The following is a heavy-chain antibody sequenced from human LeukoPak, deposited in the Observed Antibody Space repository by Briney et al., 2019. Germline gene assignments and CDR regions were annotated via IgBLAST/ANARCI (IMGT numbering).Heavy chain of an antibody. CDR3: AKSESPGPRYMDV. Sequence: QPGGSLRLSCAAPGFTYSNYAMSWVRQAPGKGLEWVSAISGSGGSTYYADSVKGRFTISRDNSKNTLYLQMNSLRAEDTAVYYCAKSESPGPRYMDVWGKGTTVTVSS. V-gene: IGHV3-23*01. CDR2: ISGSGGST. CDR1: GFTYSNYA. J-gene: IGHJ6*03.